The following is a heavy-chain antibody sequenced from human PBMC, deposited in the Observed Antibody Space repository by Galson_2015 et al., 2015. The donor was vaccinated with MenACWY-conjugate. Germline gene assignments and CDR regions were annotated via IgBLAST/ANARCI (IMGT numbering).Heavy chain of an antibody. Sequence: SETLSLTCSVSGVSFTSYYWTWIRQSPGQGLEWIGYMYHRGTSNYNPSLKSRATVSVDTSKSQFSLKLSSVTAADAAVYYCAGRGPGSDFWSGYYSFDSWGQGTLVTVSS. CDR3: AGRGPGSDFWSGYYSFDS. CDR2: MYHRGTS. J-gene: IGHJ4*02. D-gene: IGHD3-3*01. CDR1: GVSFTSYY. V-gene: IGHV4-59*12.